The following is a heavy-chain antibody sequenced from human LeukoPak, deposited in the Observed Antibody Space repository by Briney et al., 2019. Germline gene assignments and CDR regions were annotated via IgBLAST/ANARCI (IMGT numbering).Heavy chain of an antibody. Sequence: GGSLRLSCAASGITFSDAWMSWVRQAPGKGLEWVGRIKSKTDGGTADCAAPVKGRFTISRDDSKNTVYLQMNSLKTEDTAVYYCTTDYGVVAAASDYWGQGTLVTVSS. J-gene: IGHJ4*02. D-gene: IGHD2-2*01. CDR2: IKSKTDGGTA. V-gene: IGHV3-15*01. CDR1: GITFSDAW. CDR3: TTDYGVVAAASDY.